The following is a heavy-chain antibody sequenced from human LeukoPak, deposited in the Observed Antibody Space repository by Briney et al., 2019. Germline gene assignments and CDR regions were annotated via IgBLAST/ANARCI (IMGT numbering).Heavy chain of an antibody. J-gene: IGHJ4*02. CDR3: APKEEVDTVMVDY. V-gene: IGHV3-30*03. CDR2: ISYDGSNK. D-gene: IGHD5-18*01. CDR1: GFTFSSYG. Sequence: GGSLRLSCAASGFTFSSYGMHWVHQAPGKGLEWVAVISYDGSNKYYADSVKGRFTISRDNSKNTLYLQMNSLRAEDTAVYYCAPKEEVDTVMVDYWGQGTLVPVSS.